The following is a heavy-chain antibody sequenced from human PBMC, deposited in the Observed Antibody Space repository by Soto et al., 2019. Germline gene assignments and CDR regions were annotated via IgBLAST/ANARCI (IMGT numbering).Heavy chain of an antibody. D-gene: IGHD3-10*01. CDR1: GGSISSSSYY. V-gene: IGHV4-39*01. CDR3: ARHYFTMVRGVIRFSGWFDP. CDR2: IYYSGST. J-gene: IGHJ5*02. Sequence: PSETLSLTCTVSGGSISSSSYYWGWIRQPPGKGLEWIGSIYYSGSTYYNPSLKSRVTISVDTSKNQFSLKLSSVTAADTAVYYCARHYFTMVRGVIRFSGWFDPWGQGTRVTVSS.